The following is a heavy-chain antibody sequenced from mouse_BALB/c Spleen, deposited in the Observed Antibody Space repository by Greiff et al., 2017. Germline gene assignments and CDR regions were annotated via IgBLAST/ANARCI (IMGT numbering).Heavy chain of an antibody. CDR3: ARVSSYWYFDV. D-gene: IGHD1-1*01. J-gene: IGHJ1*01. CDR1: GYTFTSYW. V-gene: IGHV1-7*01. Sequence: VQLQQSGAELAKPGASVKMSCKASGYTFTSYWMHWVKQRPGQGLEWIGYINPSTGYTEYNQKFKDKATLTADKSSSTAYMQLSRLTSEDSAVYFCARVSSYWYFDVWGAGTTVTVSS. CDR2: INPSTGYT.